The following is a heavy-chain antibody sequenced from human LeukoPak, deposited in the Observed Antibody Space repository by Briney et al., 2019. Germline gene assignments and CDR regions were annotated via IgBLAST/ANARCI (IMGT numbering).Heavy chain of an antibody. V-gene: IGHV4-59*01. CDR2: ISDTGTT. CDR3: ATGYYEPFEK. D-gene: IGHD3-22*01. CDR1: GGSISSYY. Sequence: PSETLSLTCTVSGGSISSYYWNWIRQPPGKGPEWIGCISDTGTTKYNPAFKSRVTISVDTSKNQFSLKLTSVTAADTAVYFCATGYYEPFEKWGQGTLASVSS. J-gene: IGHJ4*02.